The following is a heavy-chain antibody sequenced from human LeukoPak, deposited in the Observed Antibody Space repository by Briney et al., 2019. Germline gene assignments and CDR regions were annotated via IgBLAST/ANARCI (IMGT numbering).Heavy chain of an antibody. Sequence: ASVKVSCKASGYTFTSYAMNWVRQAPGQGLEWMGWINTNTGNPTYAQGFTGRFVFSLDTSVSTAYLQISSLKAEDTAVYYCARDTRSRIVIAVAGTWFDPWGQGTLVTVSS. CDR2: INTNTGNP. V-gene: IGHV7-4-1*02. CDR1: GYTFTSYA. D-gene: IGHD6-19*01. J-gene: IGHJ5*02. CDR3: ARDTRSRIVIAVAGTWFDP.